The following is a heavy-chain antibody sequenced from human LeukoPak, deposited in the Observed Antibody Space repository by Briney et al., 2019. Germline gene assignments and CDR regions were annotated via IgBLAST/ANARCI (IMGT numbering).Heavy chain of an antibody. CDR2: IRYDGSNK. J-gene: IGHJ4*02. D-gene: IGHD3-22*01. Sequence: GGSLRLSCAAYGFTFSGYGMHWVRQAPGTGLEGVTFIRYDGSNKYYADSVKGRFTISRDNSKNTLYLQMNSLRAEDTAVYYCAKEAEDGYYYSSNFDYWGQGTLVTVSS. V-gene: IGHV3-30*02. CDR3: AKEAEDGYYYSSNFDY. CDR1: GFTFSGYG.